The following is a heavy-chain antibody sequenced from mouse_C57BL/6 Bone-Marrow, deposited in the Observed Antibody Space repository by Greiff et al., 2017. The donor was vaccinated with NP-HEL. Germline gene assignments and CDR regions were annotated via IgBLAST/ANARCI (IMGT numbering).Heavy chain of an antibody. J-gene: IGHJ1*03. CDR1: GYAFTSYW. D-gene: IGHD6-1*01. V-gene: IGHV1-59*01. CDR3: ARRLPLQYPRYLDD. Sequence: QVQLQQPGAELVRPGTSVKFSCKASGYAFTSYWMHWVKQRPGQGLEWIGLIYPSDGYTNYNQKFKGKATLTVDTSSSTAYMELRSLTSEDSAVYFSARRLPLQYPRYLDDWGTGTTLTVSS. CDR2: IYPSDGYT.